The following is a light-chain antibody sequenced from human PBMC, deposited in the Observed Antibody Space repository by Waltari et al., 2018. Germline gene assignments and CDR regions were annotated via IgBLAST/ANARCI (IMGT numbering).Light chain of an antibody. J-gene: IGKJ1*01. Sequence: EIVLTQSPGTLSLSPGERGTLSCRASQSVSRFLAWYQQKPGQAPRLLIYCAATRATGITDRLSGSGCGTDLSLTISRRDPEDCAVYYCQKYDRLPATFGQGTKVEIK. CDR1: QSVSRF. V-gene: IGKV3-20*01. CDR2: CAA. CDR3: QKYDRLPAT.